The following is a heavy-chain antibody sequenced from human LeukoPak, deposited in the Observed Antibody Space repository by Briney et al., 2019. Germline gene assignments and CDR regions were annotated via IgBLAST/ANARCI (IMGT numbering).Heavy chain of an antibody. V-gene: IGHV4-39*07. CDR1: GGSISSSSYY. CDR2: IYYSGST. J-gene: IGHJ4*02. Sequence: SETLSLTCTASGGSISSSSYYWGWIRQPPGKGLEWIGSIYYSGSTYYNPSLKSRVTISVDTSKNQFSLKLSSVTAADTAVYYCASDCSGGSCYFNPIYWGQGTLVTVSS. CDR3: ASDCSGGSCYFNPIY. D-gene: IGHD2-15*01.